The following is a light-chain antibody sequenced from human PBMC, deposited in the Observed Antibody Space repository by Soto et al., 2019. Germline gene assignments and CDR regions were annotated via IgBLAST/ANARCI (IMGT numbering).Light chain of an antibody. CDR2: DVS. J-gene: IGLJ1*01. CDR1: SNDVGGYNY. Sequence: SVLTQPASVSGSPGQSITISCTGTSNDVGGYNYVSWYQHHPGKAPKLMIYDVSNRPSGVSNRFSGSKSGNTASLTISGLQTEDEADYYCSSYTSRSTLYVFGTGTKVTVL. CDR3: SSYTSRSTLYV. V-gene: IGLV2-14*03.